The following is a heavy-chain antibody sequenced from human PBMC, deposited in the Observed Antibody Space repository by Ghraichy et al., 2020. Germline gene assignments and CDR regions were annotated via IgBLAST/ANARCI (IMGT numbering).Heavy chain of an antibody. Sequence: SETLSLTCAVYGGSFSGYYWSWIRQPPGKGLEWIGEINHSGSTNYNPSLKSRVTISVDTSKNQFSLKLSSVTAADTAVYYCARRHFGSPMRSWGQGTLVTVSS. CDR3: ARRHFGSPMRS. CDR1: GGSFSGYY. D-gene: IGHD3-3*01. J-gene: IGHJ5*02. CDR2: INHSGST. V-gene: IGHV4-34*01.